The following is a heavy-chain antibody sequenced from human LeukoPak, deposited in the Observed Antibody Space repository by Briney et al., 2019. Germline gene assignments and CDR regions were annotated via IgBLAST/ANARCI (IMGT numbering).Heavy chain of an antibody. Sequence: PSETLSLTCTVSGGSINSYYWSWIRQPPGKGLEWVGYIYYRGSTNNNPSLKSRVTISVDTSKNQFSLKLSSVTAADTAVYYCARVSGPDCGDSSLHFDYWGQGTLVTVSS. D-gene: IGHD4-17*01. J-gene: IGHJ4*02. CDR2: IYYRGST. CDR1: GGSINSYY. CDR3: ARVSGPDCGDSSLHFDY. V-gene: IGHV4-59*01.